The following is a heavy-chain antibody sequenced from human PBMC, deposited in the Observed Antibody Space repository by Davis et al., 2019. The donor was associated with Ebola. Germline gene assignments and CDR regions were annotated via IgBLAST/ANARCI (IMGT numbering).Heavy chain of an antibody. V-gene: IGHV1-46*01. CDR1: GYTFTSYD. D-gene: IGHD3-22*01. J-gene: IGHJ5*02. Sequence: ASVKVSCKASGYTFTSYDINWVRQAPGQGLEWMGIINPSGGSTSYAQKFQGRVTMTRDTSTSTVYMELSSLRSEDTAVYYCARGRTGFYFDRSDSPSWFDPWGQGTLVTVSS. CDR3: ARGRTGFYFDRSDSPSWFDP. CDR2: INPSGGST.